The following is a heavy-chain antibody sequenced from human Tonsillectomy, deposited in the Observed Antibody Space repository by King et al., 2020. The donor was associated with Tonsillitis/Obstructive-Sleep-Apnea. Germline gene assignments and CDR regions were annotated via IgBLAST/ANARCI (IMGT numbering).Heavy chain of an antibody. CDR2: IYPGDSDT. CDR1: GYSFPSYW. CDR3: ARQGIAAVGSYFYYYMDV. J-gene: IGHJ6*03. D-gene: IGHD6-13*01. V-gene: IGHV5-51*01. Sequence: QLVQSGAEVKKPGESLKISCKGSGYSFPSYWIAWVRQMPGKGLEWMGLIYPGDSDTTYSPSFQGQVTISADKSIGTAYLQWSSLKASDTAMYYCARQGIAAVGSYFYYYMDVWGKGTTVTVSS.